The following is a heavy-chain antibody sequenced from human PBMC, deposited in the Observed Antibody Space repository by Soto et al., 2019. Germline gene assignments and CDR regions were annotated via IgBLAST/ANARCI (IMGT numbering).Heavy chain of an antibody. V-gene: IGHV1-69*13. Sequence: GASVKVSCKASGGSFRNDAISWVRQAPGQGLEWMGDITPAFGTATYAQNLQGRITITADDSTSTVYMELSSLRFEDTAVYYCARGATIFGVAAYAYYEMEVWGQGTTVTVSS. CDR2: ITPAFGTA. CDR1: GGSFRNDA. D-gene: IGHD3-3*01. CDR3: ARGATIFGVAAYAYYEMEV. J-gene: IGHJ6*02.